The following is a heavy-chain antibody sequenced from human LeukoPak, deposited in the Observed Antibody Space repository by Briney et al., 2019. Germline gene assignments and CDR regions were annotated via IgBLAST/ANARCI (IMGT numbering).Heavy chain of an antibody. CDR3: ARDNEPGSWYEHAFDI. CDR1: GFTFSSYA. V-gene: IGHV3-23*01. Sequence: GGSLRLSCAASGFTFSSYAMSWVRQAPGKGLEWVSAISGSGGSTYYADSVKGRFTISRDNSKNMLYLQMNSLRAEDTAVYYCARDNEPGSWYEHAFDIWGQGTMVTVSS. J-gene: IGHJ3*02. CDR2: ISGSGGST. D-gene: IGHD6-13*01.